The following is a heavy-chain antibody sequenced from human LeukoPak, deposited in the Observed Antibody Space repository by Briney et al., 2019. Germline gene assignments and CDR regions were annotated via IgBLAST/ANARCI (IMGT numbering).Heavy chain of an antibody. CDR2: INAGNGNT. D-gene: IGHD3-10*01. J-gene: IGHJ5*02. CDR3: ARELLWFGEFDP. CDR1: GYTFTSYA. V-gene: IGHV1-3*01. Sequence: ASVKASCKASGYTFTSYAMHWTRQAPGQRLEWMGWINAGNGNTKYSQKFQGRVTITRDTSASTAYMELSSLRSEDTAVYYCARELLWFGEFDPWGQGTLVTVSS.